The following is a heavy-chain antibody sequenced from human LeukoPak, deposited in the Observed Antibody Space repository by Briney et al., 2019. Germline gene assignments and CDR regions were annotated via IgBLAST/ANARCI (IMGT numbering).Heavy chain of an antibody. V-gene: IGHV1-2*02. CDR1: GYTSTDYY. CDR2: INPNSGGT. Sequence: AASVTVSCKASGYTSTDYYMHWVRQAPGQGLEWMGWINPNSGGTNYAQKFQGRVTMTRDTSISTAYMELRRLRSDDTAVYYCASDGGPLVQGYMDVWGKGTTVTVSS. D-gene: IGHD6-6*01. CDR3: ASDGGPLVQGYMDV. J-gene: IGHJ6*03.